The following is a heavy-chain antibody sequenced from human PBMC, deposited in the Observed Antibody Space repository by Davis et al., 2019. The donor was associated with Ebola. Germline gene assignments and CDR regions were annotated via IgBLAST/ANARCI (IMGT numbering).Heavy chain of an antibody. V-gene: IGHV3-30*04. J-gene: IGHJ5*02. Sequence: PGGSLRLFCASSGFTFSSYAMNWVRQAPGKGLEWVAVISHDANNKDYADSVKGRFTISRDNSKNVLFLEMNSLRPEDTAVYYCARGVYGPFDPWGQGTLVTVSS. CDR2: ISHDANNK. CDR1: GFTFSSYA. CDR3: ARGVYGPFDP. D-gene: IGHD2-8*01.